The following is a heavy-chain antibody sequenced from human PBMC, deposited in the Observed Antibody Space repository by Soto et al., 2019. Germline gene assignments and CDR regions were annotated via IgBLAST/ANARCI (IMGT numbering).Heavy chain of an antibody. CDR2: IIPIFGTA. Sequence: QVQLVQSGAEVKKPGSSVKVSCKASGGTFSSYAISWVRQAPGQGLEWMGGIIPIFGTANYAQKFQGRVTITADESTSTAYMELSSLRSEDTAVYYCVRTYYDILTGNLYYYYYGMDVWGQGTTVTVSS. V-gene: IGHV1-69*12. CDR3: VRTYYDILTGNLYYYYYGMDV. J-gene: IGHJ6*02. CDR1: GGTFSSYA. D-gene: IGHD3-9*01.